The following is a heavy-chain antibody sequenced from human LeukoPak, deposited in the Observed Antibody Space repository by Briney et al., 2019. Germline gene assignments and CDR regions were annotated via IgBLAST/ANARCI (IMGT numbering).Heavy chain of an antibody. CDR2: ISSSSSYI. J-gene: IGHJ4*02. D-gene: IGHD1-26*01. Sequence: GGSLRLSCAASGFTFSSYSMNWVRQAPGKGLEWVSSISSSSSYIYYADSVKGRFTISRDNAKNSLYLQMYSLRAEDTAVYYCAREVGADFDYWGQGTLVTVSS. CDR1: GFTFSSYS. V-gene: IGHV3-21*01. CDR3: AREVGADFDY.